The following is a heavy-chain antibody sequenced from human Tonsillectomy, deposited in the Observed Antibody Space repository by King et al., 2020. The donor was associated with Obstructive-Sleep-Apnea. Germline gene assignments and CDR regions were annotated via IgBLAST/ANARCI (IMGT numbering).Heavy chain of an antibody. J-gene: IGHJ4*02. CDR3: ARWGAAAGIYYFDY. D-gene: IGHD6-13*01. Sequence: QLQESGPGLVKPSETLSLTCTVSGGSISSSSYYWGWIRQPPGKGLEWVGSIYYSWSTYYNPFLKRRGTISVDTSKNQFSLKLSPVTASDTAVYYCARWGAAAGIYYFDYWGQGTLVTVSS. CDR2: IYYSWST. CDR1: GGSISSSSYY. V-gene: IGHV4-39*07.